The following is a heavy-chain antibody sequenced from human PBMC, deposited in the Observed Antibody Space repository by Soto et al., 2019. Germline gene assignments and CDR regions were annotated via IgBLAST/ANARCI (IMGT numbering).Heavy chain of an antibody. Sequence: AGGSLRLSCAASGFTFISYNMNWVRQAPGKGLEWVSSISRSSTYIYYADSVKGRFTISRDNANNSLYLQMNSLRAEDTAVYYCARALSALPDYWGQGTLVTVSS. V-gene: IGHV3-21*01. J-gene: IGHJ4*02. CDR1: GFTFISYN. CDR3: ARALSALPDY. D-gene: IGHD6-6*01. CDR2: ISRSSTYI.